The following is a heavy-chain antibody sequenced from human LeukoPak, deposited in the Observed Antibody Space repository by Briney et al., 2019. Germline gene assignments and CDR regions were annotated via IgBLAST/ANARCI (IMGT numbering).Heavy chain of an antibody. CDR3: ARDQNDAFDI. V-gene: IGHV3-74*01. CDR1: GFTLSSYW. Sequence: GGSLRLSCAASGFTLSSYWMQWVRQSPAKGLVWVSRINGDGITTTYAESVKGRFTISRDNAKNMLYLQMKSLRAEDTAVYYCARDQNDAFDIWGQGTMVTVSS. CDR2: INGDGITT. J-gene: IGHJ3*02.